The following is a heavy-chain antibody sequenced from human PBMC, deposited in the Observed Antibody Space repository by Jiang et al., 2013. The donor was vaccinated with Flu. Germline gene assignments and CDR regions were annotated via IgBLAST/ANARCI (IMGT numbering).Heavy chain of an antibody. V-gene: IGHV1-46*01. CDR3: ATSRYFSIFYYALEV. Sequence: GAEVKKPGASVKVSCKASIYMFTSYYLHWVRQAPGQGLEWMGMVNPSGSSANYAQKFQGRVTVTRDTSTGTVYMELSSLTSEDTAVYYCATSRYFSIFYYALEVWGQGTTVTVSS. CDR2: VNPSGSSA. J-gene: IGHJ6*02. CDR1: IYMFTSYY. D-gene: IGHD3-22*01.